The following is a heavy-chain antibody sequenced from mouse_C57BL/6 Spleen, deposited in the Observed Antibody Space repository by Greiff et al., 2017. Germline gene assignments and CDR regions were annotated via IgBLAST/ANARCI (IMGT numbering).Heavy chain of an antibody. CDR1: GYTFTSYW. Sequence: VQLQQPGAELVMPGASVKLSCKASGYTFTSYWMHWVKQRPGQGLEWIGEIDPSDSYTNYNQKFKGKSTLTVDKSSSTAYMQLSSLTSEDSAVYCGARHDIRQRAMDYWGQGTSVTVSS. V-gene: IGHV1-69*01. CDR2: IDPSDSYT. CDR3: ARHDIRQRAMDY. J-gene: IGHJ4*01. D-gene: IGHD3-2*02.